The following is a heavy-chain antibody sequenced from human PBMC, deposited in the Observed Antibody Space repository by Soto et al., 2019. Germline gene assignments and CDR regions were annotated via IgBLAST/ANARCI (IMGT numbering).Heavy chain of an antibody. CDR1: GFTCITSA. V-gene: IGHV1-18*01. Sequence: GASVKVSCKASGFTCITSALGWVRHAPGQGLEWIGRVSPYNGGTNYAQKFQGRVTITTDTSTITAYMYLRSLKSDDTAVYFCSFFFLSRLSWGSTSSHYSNYYMEVCRQRTTVTVYS. CDR3: SFFFLSRLSWGSTSSHYSNYYMEV. J-gene: IGHJ6*03. D-gene: IGHD6-6*01. CDR2: VSPYNGGT.